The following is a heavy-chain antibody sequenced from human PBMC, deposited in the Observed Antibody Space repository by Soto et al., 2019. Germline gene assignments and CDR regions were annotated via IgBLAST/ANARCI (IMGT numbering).Heavy chain of an antibody. CDR2: ISFNGKNT. V-gene: IGHV3-33*05. CDR3: ADIGGYDSVGGAY. D-gene: IGHD3-16*01. CDR1: GFTFSAYG. J-gene: IGHJ4*02. Sequence: QVQLVESGGGVVQPGKSLRLSCAASGFTFSAYGMHWVRQAPGKGLEWVTFISFNGKNTDYADSVKGRFTVSRDNARNTLYLQTTSLRAEDTAVYYCADIGGYDSVGGAYWGQGALVTVSS.